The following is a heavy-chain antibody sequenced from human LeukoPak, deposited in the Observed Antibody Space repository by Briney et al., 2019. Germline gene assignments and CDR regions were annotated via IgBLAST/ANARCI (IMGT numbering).Heavy chain of an antibody. CDR3: TVGGEAAGRLAH. CDR1: GFTFSNYG. V-gene: IGHV3-7*01. CDR2: IKQDGNER. J-gene: IGHJ4*02. Sequence: GGSLRLSCAASGFTFSNYGMSWVRQAPGKGLEYMANIKQDGNERYYVDSVKGRFTISRDNTKNSLYLQMNSLRAEDTAVYYCTVGGEAAGRLAHWGQGTLVTASS. D-gene: IGHD6-13*01.